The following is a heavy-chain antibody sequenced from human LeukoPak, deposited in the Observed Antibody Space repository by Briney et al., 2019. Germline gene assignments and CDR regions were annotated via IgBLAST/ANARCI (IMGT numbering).Heavy chain of an antibody. CDR2: ISGDGGST. Sequence: GGSLGLSCAAPGFMFHDYAIHWVRQAPGKGLEWVSLISGDGGSTFHADSVKGRSTISRDNSKNSLYLQMNSLRSDDTALYYCARESESSGWYDYWGQGTLVTVSS. CDR1: GFMFHDYA. V-gene: IGHV3-43*02. J-gene: IGHJ4*02. CDR3: ARESESSGWYDY. D-gene: IGHD6-19*01.